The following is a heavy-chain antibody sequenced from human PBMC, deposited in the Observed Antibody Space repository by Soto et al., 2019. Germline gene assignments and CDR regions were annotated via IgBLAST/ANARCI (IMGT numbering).Heavy chain of an antibody. CDR1: GYSFTSYW. Sequence: GEPLQLSCKGPGYSFTSYWISWVRQIPGKGLEWMGRIDPSDSYTKYSPSFQGHVTISADKSISTAYLQWSSLKASDTAMYYCASNKNWNYYYCMDVWGQGTTVTV. D-gene: IGHD1-1*01. CDR2: IDPSDSYT. J-gene: IGHJ6*02. V-gene: IGHV5-10-1*01. CDR3: ASNKNWNYYYCMDV.